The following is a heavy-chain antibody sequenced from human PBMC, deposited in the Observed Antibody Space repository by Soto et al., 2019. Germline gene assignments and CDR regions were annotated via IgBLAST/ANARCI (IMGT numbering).Heavy chain of an antibody. D-gene: IGHD6-19*01. Sequence: TSETLSLTCAVSGGSISSSNWWSWVRQPPGKGLEWIGEIYHSGSTNYNPSLKSRVTISVDKSKNQFSLKLSSVTAADTAVYYWGRDTRPGPSVYWGQGTLVPVSS. CDR1: GGSISSSNW. J-gene: IGHJ4*02. CDR3: GRDTRPGPSVY. V-gene: IGHV4-4*02. CDR2: IYHSGST.